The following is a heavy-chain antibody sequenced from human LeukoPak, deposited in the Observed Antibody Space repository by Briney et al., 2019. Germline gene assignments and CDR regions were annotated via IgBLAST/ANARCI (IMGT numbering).Heavy chain of an antibody. J-gene: IGHJ4*02. D-gene: IGHD3-22*01. CDR1: GFTFSSYA. Sequence: TGGSLRLSCAASGFTFSSYAMHWVRQAPGKGLEWVAVISYDGSNKYYADSVKGRFTISRDNSKNTLYLQMNSLRAEDTAVYYCARGPHYYDPEVEGDYWGQGTLVTVSS. CDR2: ISYDGSNK. CDR3: ARGPHYYDPEVEGDY. V-gene: IGHV3-30*04.